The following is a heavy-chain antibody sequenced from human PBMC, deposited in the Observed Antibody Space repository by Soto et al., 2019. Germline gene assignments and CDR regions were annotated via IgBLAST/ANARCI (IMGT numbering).Heavy chain of an antibody. D-gene: IGHD6-6*01. J-gene: IGHJ6*02. V-gene: IGHV3-23*01. CDR1: GFTFSNYA. CDR2: VSGSGDST. Sequence: LRLSCAASGFTFSNYAMSWVRQAPGKGLEWVSAVSGSGDSTYYADSVKGRFTISRDNSKNTLYLQMNSLRAEDTAVYYCAKDLPSARPYYFYYYGMDVWGQGTTVTVSS. CDR3: AKDLPSARPYYFYYYGMDV.